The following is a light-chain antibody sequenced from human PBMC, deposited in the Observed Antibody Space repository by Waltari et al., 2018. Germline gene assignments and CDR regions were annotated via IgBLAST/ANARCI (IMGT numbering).Light chain of an antibody. Sequence: QSALTQSASVSGSPGQSITISCTGTSSDVGGYNYVSWYQQHPGKAPKLMIYDVTNRTSGVSNLFSGSKSGNTASLTISGLQAEDEADYYCSSYTSASTLIFGGGTKLTVL. CDR2: DVT. J-gene: IGLJ2*01. V-gene: IGLV2-14*03. CDR1: SSDVGGYNY. CDR3: SSYTSASTLI.